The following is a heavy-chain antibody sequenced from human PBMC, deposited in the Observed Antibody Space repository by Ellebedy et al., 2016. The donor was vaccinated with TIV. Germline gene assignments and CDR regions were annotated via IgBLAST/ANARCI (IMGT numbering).Heavy chain of an antibody. V-gene: IGHV1-69*13. D-gene: IGHD6-13*01. CDR1: GGTFSSYA. J-gene: IGHJ4*02. CDR2: IIPIFGTA. Sequence: AASVKVSCKASGGTFSSYAISWVRQAPGQGLEWMGGIIPIFGTANYAQKFQGRVTITADESTSIAYMELSSLRSEDTAVYYCARGDRPGYSSSWYYWGQGTLVTVSS. CDR3: ARGDRPGYSSSWYY.